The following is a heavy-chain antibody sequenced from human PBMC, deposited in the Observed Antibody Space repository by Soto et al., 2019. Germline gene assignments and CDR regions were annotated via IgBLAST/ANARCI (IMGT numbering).Heavy chain of an antibody. CDR3: ARDGTAMPYYFDY. J-gene: IGHJ4*02. CDR1: GFTFSSYG. CDR2: IWYDGSNK. D-gene: IGHD5-18*01. V-gene: IGHV3-33*01. Sequence: GGSLRLSCAASGFTFSSYGMHWVRQAPGKGLEWVAVIWYDGSNKYYADSVKGRFTISRDNSKNTLYLQMNSLRAEDTAVYYCARDGTAMPYYFDYWGQGTLVTVSS.